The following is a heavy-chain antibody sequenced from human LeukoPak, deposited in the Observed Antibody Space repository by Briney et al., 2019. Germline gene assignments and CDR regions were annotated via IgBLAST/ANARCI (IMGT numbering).Heavy chain of an antibody. D-gene: IGHD6-13*01. CDR1: GDSVSSNSAA. CDR2: TYYRSKWYS. J-gene: IGHJ4*02. Sequence: SQTLSLTCAISGDSVSSNSAAWNWIRQSPPRGLEWLGRTYYRSKWYSDYGVSVRGRITINPDTSKNQYSLHLNSVTPEDTAVYYCARYTSTWVLDYWGQGTLVTVSS. CDR3: ARYTSTWVLDY. V-gene: IGHV6-1*01.